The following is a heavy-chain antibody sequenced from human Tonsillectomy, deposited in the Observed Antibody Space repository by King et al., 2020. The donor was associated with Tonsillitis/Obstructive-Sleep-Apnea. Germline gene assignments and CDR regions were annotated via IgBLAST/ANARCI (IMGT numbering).Heavy chain of an antibody. J-gene: IGHJ4*02. CDR3: ARGGTGESFDY. Sequence: HVQLVESGAEVKKPGASVKVSCKASGYTFTGYYMHWVRQAPGQCLEWMGWINPNSGGANFAQKFQGWVTMTRDTSISTAYMDLSRLRSEDTAVYYCARGGTGESFDYWGQGTLVTVSS. CDR2: INPNSGGA. D-gene: IGHD7-27*01. CDR1: GYTFTGYY. V-gene: IGHV1-2*04.